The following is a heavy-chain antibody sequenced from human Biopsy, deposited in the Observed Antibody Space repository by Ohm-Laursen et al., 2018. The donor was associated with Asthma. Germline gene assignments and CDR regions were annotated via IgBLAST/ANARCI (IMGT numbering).Heavy chain of an antibody. CDR3: ATNSGAYKNSLGDGLDV. D-gene: IGHD1-26*01. J-gene: IGHJ6*04. V-gene: IGHV3-33*07. CDR1: GFAVSRDH. CDR2: IWFDGSKK. Sequence: SLSLSCTASGFAVSRDHMFWVRQAPGRGLEWVGVIWFDGSKKYYADSVKGRFTISRDNSKKMLYLQMNSLRAEDTAVYYCATNSGAYKNSLGDGLDVWGKGTTVIVSS.